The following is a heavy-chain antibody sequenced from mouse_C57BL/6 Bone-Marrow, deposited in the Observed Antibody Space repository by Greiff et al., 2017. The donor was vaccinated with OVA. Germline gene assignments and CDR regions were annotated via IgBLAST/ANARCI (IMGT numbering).Heavy chain of an antibody. Sequence: EVQLQQSGAELVRPGASVKLSCTASGFTIKDDYMHWVKQRPEQGLEWIGWIDPENGDTEYASKFQGKATITADTSSNTAYLQLSSLTSEDTAVYYCTGWLLRAYWGQGTLVTVSA. V-gene: IGHV14-4*01. J-gene: IGHJ3*01. D-gene: IGHD2-3*01. CDR2: IDPENGDT. CDR3: TGWLLRAY. CDR1: GFTIKDDY.